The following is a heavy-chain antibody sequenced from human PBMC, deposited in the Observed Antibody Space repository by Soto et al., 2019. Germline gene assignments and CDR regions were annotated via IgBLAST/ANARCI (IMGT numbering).Heavy chain of an antibody. CDR1: GGSVSSGSYY. D-gene: IGHD3-16*01. CDR3: AVIGGGLRLGEQT. Sequence: PSETLSLTCTVSGGSVSSGSYYWSWIRQPPGKGLERIGYIYYSGSTYYNPSLKSRVTISVDTSKNQFSLKLSSVTAADTAVYYCAVIGGGLRLGEQTWGQGTLVTVSS. CDR2: IYYSGST. V-gene: IGHV4-61*01. J-gene: IGHJ5*02.